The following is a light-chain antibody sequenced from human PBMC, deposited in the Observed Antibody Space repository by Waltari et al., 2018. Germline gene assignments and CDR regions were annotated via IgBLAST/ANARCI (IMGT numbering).Light chain of an antibody. Sequence: DIHMTQSPSSLSASVGDRVTITCRASQSISTYLNWYQQKPGKAPELLIYTASTLQSGVPSRFSGSGSGTDFSLTISSLQPDDFATYYCQQSYTSPRTFGHGTKVEVE. CDR3: QQSYTSPRT. V-gene: IGKV1-39*01. J-gene: IGKJ1*01. CDR1: QSISTY. CDR2: TAS.